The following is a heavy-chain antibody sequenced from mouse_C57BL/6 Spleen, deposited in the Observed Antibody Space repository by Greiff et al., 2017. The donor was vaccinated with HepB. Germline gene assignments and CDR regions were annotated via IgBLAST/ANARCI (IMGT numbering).Heavy chain of an antibody. Sequence: DVKLVESGGGLVKPGGSLKLSCAASGFTFSSYTMSWVRQTPEKRLEWVATISGGGGNTYYPDSVKGRFTISRDNAKNTLYLQMSSLRSEDTALYYCARHEGLDYFDYWGQGTTLTVSS. J-gene: IGHJ2*01. CDR2: ISGGGGNT. V-gene: IGHV5-9*01. CDR3: ARHEGLDYFDY. D-gene: IGHD2-4*01. CDR1: GFTFSSYT.